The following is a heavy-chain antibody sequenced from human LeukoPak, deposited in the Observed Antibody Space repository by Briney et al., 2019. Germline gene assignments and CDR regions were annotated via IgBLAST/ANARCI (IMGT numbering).Heavy chain of an antibody. J-gene: IGHJ4*01. V-gene: IGHV3-7*01. CDR3: SRSLEY. Sequence: GGSLRLSCTASGFTFSHYWMDWGRQAPGKGLEWVANINQDGSVKYYVDSVKGRFTISRDNTKNSLPLRMDSLRDDDTAVYYCSRSLEYSGQGTLVTVSS. CDR2: INQDGSVK. CDR1: GFTFSHYW.